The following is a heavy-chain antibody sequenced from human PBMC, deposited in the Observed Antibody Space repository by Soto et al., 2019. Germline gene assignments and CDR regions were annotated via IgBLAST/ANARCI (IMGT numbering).Heavy chain of an antibody. J-gene: IGHJ4*02. CDR1: GFTFSSYA. CDR3: ARDDTYYYDSSGYYGGYYFDY. V-gene: IGHV3-30-3*01. CDR2: ISYDGSNK. D-gene: IGHD3-22*01. Sequence: GGSLRLSCAASGFTFSSYAMHWVRQAPGKGLEWVAVISYDGSNKYYADSVKGRFTISRDNSKNTLYLQMNSLRAEDTAAYYCARDDTYYYDSSGYYGGYYFDYWGQGTLVTVSS.